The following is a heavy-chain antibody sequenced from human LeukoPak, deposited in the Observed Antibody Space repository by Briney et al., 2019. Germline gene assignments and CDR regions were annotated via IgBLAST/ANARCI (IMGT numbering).Heavy chain of an antibody. CDR2: IYSGGGT. CDR1: GFTVSSNH. J-gene: IGHJ4*02. CDR3: ARDLGDY. Sequence: PGGSLRLSCAASGFTVSSNHMSWVRQAPGKGLEWVSLIYSGGGTHYADSVKGRFTISRDSSKNMLYLQMNSLRAEDTAVYYCARDLGDYWGQGVLVTVST. V-gene: IGHV3-53*05. D-gene: IGHD3-10*01.